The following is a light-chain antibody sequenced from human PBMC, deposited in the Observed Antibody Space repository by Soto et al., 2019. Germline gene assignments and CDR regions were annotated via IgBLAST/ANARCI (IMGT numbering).Light chain of an antibody. V-gene: IGLV2-11*01. CDR1: NRDVGGYNY. J-gene: IGLJ1*01. CDR2: DFS. Sequence: QSVITQARAVSGSPGQSVTISCPGTNRDVGGYNYVSWYQQHPGKAPKLMIYDFSKRPSGVPDRFSSSKSGTTASLIFSGLQADNEADFYCCSYAGRSAYVFGTATKVTVL. CDR3: CSYAGRSAYV.